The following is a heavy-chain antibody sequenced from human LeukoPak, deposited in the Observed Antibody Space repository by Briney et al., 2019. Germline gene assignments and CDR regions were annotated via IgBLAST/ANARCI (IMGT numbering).Heavy chain of an antibody. CDR3: AKGLGTSSWYYFDY. V-gene: IGHV3-23*01. J-gene: IGHJ4*02. CDR1: GFTFSNYA. CDR2: ISGSSGGNT. Sequence: GGSLRLSCAASGFTFSNYAMTWVRQAPGMGLEWVSAISGSSGGNTYYADSVKGRFTISRDNSKNTLYLQANSLRAEDTAVYYCAKGLGTSSWYYFDYWGQGTLVTVSS. D-gene: IGHD6-13*01.